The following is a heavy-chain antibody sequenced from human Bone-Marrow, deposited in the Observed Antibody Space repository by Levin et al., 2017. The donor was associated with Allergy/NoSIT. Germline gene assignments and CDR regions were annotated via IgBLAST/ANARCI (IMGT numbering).Heavy chain of an antibody. CDR3: ARAHDSRWSFDYYGMAF. CDR1: GFAFTSFG. V-gene: IGHV3-33*03. D-gene: IGHD6-13*01. J-gene: IGHJ6*02. Sequence: GGSLRLSCAASGFAFTSFGMHWVRQAPGKGLEWVAVVWYDEGDEYYSDSVKGRFTISRENSKNMLHLQMNSLRVDDTAVYYCARAHDSRWSFDYYGMAFWGQGTTVTVSS. CDR2: VWYDEGDE.